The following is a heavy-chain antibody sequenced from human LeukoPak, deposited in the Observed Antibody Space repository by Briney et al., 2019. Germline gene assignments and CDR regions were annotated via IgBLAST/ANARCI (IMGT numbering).Heavy chain of an antibody. CDR3: ARARSIFEVARGAFDI. Sequence: SQTLSLTCTVSGGSISSGSYYWGWIRQPAGKGLQWIGRIYTSGSTNYNSSLKSRVTISVDTSKNQFSLNLSSVTAADTAVYYCARARSIFEVARGAFDIWGQGTMVTVSS. CDR2: IYTSGST. V-gene: IGHV4-61*02. D-gene: IGHD3-3*01. CDR1: GGSISSGSYY. J-gene: IGHJ3*02.